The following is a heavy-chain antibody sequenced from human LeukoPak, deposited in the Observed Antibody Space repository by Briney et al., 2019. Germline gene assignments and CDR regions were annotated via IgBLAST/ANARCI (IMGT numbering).Heavy chain of an antibody. D-gene: IGHD6-13*01. J-gene: IGHJ4*02. CDR1: GYTFTSYG. CDR2: NSAYNGNT. Sequence: GASVKVSCKASGYTFTSYGVTWVRQAPGQGFEWMEWNSAYNGNTNYAQNFQGRVTMTTDTSTSTAYMELRSLRSDDTAVYYCAGGIASTGRYYFDYWGQGTLVTVSS. CDR3: AGGIASTGRYYFDY. V-gene: IGHV1-18*01.